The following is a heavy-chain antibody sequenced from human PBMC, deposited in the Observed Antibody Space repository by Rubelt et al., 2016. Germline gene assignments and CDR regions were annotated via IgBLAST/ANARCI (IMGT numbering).Heavy chain of an antibody. J-gene: IGHJ4*02. D-gene: IGHD3-10*01. CDR1: GGSFSGYY. V-gene: IGHV4-34*01. CDR3: GRESLPVRGGFDY. CDR2: INHSGST. Sequence: QVQLQQWGAGLLKPSETLSLTCAVYGGSFSGYYWSWIRQPPGKGLEWIGEINHSGSTNYNPSLKSRVTISVDTSKNQFSLKLSSVTAADTAVYYCGRESLPVRGGFDYWGQGTLVIVSS.